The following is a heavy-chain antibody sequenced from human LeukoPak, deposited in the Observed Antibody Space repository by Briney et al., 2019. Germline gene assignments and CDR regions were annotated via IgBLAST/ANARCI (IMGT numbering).Heavy chain of an antibody. V-gene: IGHV3-43*01. D-gene: IGHD6-6*01. CDR1: GFTFDDYT. CDR3: AKDITAYSSSSFDY. J-gene: IGHJ4*02. CDR2: ISWDGGST. Sequence: GGSLRLSCAASGFTFDDYTMHWVRQAPGKGLEWVSLISWDGGSTYYADSVKGRFTISRDNSKNSLYLQMNSLRTEDTALYYCAKDITAYSSSSFDYWGQGTLVTVSS.